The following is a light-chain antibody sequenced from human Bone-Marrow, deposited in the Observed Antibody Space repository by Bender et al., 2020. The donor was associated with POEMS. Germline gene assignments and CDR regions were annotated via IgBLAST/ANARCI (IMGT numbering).Light chain of an antibody. Sequence: QSALTQPASVSGSPGQSITISCTGTGSDIGRYKYVSWYQQHPGKAPKLMIYDVSNRPSGLSNRFSGSKSGNTASLTISGLQAEDEADYYCSSYTRSGTRIFGGGTKLTVL. V-gene: IGLV2-14*01. CDR1: GSDIGRYKY. CDR3: SSYTRSGTRI. CDR2: DVS. J-gene: IGLJ2*01.